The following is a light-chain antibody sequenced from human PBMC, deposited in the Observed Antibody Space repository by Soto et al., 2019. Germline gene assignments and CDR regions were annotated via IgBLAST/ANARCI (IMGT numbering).Light chain of an antibody. J-gene: IGKJ5*01. V-gene: IGKV3D-15*01. CDR3: QQHNQWPIT. Sequence: EIVLTQSPATLSSFPGDRVTLSCRASQYINTRLAWYQHRPGQAPRLLIYQTSIRAAGIPARFSASGSGTEFTLTINSLQSEDSAVYYCQQHNQWPITFGQGTRLEIK. CDR2: QTS. CDR1: QYINTR.